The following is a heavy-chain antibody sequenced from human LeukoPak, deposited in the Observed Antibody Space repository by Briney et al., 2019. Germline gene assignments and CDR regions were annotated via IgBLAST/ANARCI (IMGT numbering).Heavy chain of an antibody. D-gene: IGHD6-25*01. CDR3: ARWVSRRIGSPNDY. J-gene: IGHJ4*02. Sequence: PSETLSLTCTVSGYSISNGYCWGWIRQSPGKGLEWIGSIYYSGSTYYNPSLKSRVTISVDTSKNQFSLKLSSVTAADTAVYYCARWVSRRIGSPNDYWGQGTLVTVSS. CDR1: GYSISNGYC. CDR2: IYYSGST. V-gene: IGHV4-38-2*02.